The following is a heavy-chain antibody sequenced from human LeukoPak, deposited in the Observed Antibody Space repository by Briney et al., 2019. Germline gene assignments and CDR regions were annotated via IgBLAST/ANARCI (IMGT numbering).Heavy chain of an antibody. CDR3: ARLLVYNSGGEAFDH. CDR1: EFSFDHYA. D-gene: IGHD1-20*01. CDR2: ISWNSGRI. Sequence: PGGSLRLSCAASEFSFDHYAMHWVRQVPGKALEWVAGISWNSGRIAYADSVKGRFTISRDNAKNFLYLQMNSLRAEDTAVYYCARLLVYNSGGEAFDHWGQGTLVTVSS. J-gene: IGHJ4*02. V-gene: IGHV3-9*01.